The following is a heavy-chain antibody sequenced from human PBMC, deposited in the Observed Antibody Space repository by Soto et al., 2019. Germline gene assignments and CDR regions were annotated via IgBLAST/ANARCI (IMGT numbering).Heavy chain of an antibody. J-gene: IGHJ6*02. D-gene: IGHD3-10*01. CDR3: ARVINHSRPGEGGEYGMDV. CDR2: INPSGGST. CDR1: GYTFTSYY. Sequence: ASVKVSCKASGYTFTSYYMHWVRQAPAQGLEWMGIINPSGGSTSYAQKFQGRATMTRDTSTSKVYMEVSSLRSEDTAVYYCARVINHSRPGEGGEYGMDVGGQGPTV. V-gene: IGHV1-46*01.